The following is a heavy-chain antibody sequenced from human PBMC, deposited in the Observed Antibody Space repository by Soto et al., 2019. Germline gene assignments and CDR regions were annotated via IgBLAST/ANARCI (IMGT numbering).Heavy chain of an antibody. CDR1: GYTFTSYG. J-gene: IGHJ4*02. CDR2: ISAHNGNT. D-gene: IGHD1-1*01. V-gene: IGHV1-18*01. Sequence: QVHLVQSGAEVKKPGASVKVSCKASGYTFTSYGITWVRQAPGQGLEWMGWISAHNGNTDYAQKLQGSVIVTRDTSTSTAYMELRSLISDDTAVYYCARGRYGDYWGQGALVPVSS. CDR3: ARGRYGDY.